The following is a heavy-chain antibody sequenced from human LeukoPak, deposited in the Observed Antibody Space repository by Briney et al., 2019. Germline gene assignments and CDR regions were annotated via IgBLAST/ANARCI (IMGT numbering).Heavy chain of an antibody. Sequence: PGESLRLSCTASGSTFSTYPMTWVRQAPGKGLEWVANIKQDGSEKDYVDSVKGRFTISRDNAKNSLYLQMDSLRVEDTAVYYCARKGGYSSGYYYWGQGTLVTVSS. V-gene: IGHV3-7*01. D-gene: IGHD3-22*01. J-gene: IGHJ4*02. CDR3: ARKGGYSSGYYY. CDR2: IKQDGSEK. CDR1: GSTFSTYP.